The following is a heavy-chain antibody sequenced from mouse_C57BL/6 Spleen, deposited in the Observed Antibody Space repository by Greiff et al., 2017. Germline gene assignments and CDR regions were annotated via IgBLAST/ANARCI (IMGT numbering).Heavy chain of an antibody. V-gene: IGHV1-15*01. CDR3: TRDMNGYDGGSYYAMDY. J-gene: IGHJ4*01. CDR2: IDPETGGT. D-gene: IGHD2-2*01. CDR1: GYTFTDYE. Sequence: QVQLQQSGAELVRPGASVTLSCKASGYTFTDYEMHWVKQTPVHGLEWIGAIDPETGGTAYNQKFKGKAILTADKSSSTAYMELRSLTSEDSAVYYCTRDMNGYDGGSYYAMDYWGQGTSVTVSS.